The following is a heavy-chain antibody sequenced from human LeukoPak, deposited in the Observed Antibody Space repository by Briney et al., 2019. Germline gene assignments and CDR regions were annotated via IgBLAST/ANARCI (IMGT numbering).Heavy chain of an antibody. V-gene: IGHV4-39*07. CDR3: ARDADYYDRSGYYSLYFDY. Sequence: SETLSLTCTVSGGSISSSSYYWGWLRQPPGKGLEWIGSIYYSGSTYYNPSLKRRVTISENTSKNQFSLTLSSMTAADTAVYYCARDADYYDRSGYYSLYFDYWGQGTLVTVSS. CDR2: IYYSGST. D-gene: IGHD3-22*01. J-gene: IGHJ4*02. CDR1: GGSISSSSYY.